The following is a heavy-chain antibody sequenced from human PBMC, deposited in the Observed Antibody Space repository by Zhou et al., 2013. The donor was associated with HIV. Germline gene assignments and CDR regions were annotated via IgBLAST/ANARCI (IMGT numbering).Heavy chain of an antibody. V-gene: IGHV1-18*01. Sequence: QVQLVQSGAEVKKPGSSVKVSCKGFVPHGISWVRQAPGQGLEWMGWINAYNGDTSYAQKFRGRVTMTTDTPTATAYMELTRLTSDDTAMYFCARVVSHIPPGAYWGQGTLVTVSS. CDR1: VPHG. CDR2: INAYNGDT. J-gene: IGHJ4*02. CDR3: ARVVSHIPPGAY.